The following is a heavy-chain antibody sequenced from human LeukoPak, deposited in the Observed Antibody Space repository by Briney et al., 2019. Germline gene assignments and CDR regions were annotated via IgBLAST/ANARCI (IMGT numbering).Heavy chain of an antibody. V-gene: IGHV4-59*01. D-gene: IGHD3-10*01. CDR3: ARVYYYGSGSYWEVGMDV. CDR1: GGSISSYY. Sequence: PSETLSLTCTVSGGSISSYYWSWIRQPPGKGLEWIGYIYYSGSTNYNPSLKSRVTISVDTSKNQFSLRLSSVTAADTAVYYCARVYYYGSGSYWEVGMDVWGQGTTVTVSS. CDR2: IYYSGST. J-gene: IGHJ6*02.